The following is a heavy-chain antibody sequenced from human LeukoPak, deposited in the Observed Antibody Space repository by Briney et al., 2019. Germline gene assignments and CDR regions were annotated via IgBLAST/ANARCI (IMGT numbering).Heavy chain of an antibody. CDR2: MNPHSGNT. V-gene: IGHV1-8*02. CDR1: GGTFSSYA. CDR3: SRGDY. Sequence: ASVKVSCKASGGTFSSYAINWVRQATGQGLEWMGWMNPHSGNTGYEQEFQGRVTLTRNTSISTAYMELRSLRSEDTAVYYCSRGDYWGQGTLVTVSS. J-gene: IGHJ4*02.